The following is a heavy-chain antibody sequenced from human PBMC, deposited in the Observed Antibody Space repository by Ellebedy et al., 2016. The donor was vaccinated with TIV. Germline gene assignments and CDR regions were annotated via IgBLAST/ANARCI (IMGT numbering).Heavy chain of an antibody. J-gene: IGHJ6*02. D-gene: IGHD3-9*01. V-gene: IGHV1-3*01. CDR2: INAGIGNT. CDR3: ARRFDIVTGSYPRGYYGLDI. CDR1: GYTFTTYA. Sequence: AASVKVSCKASGYTFTTYAIHFVRQAPGQRPQWMGWINAGIGNTKYSENFQGRVTITTDTSASTAYMELSSRRSEDTAVYYCARRFDIVTGSYPRGYYGLDIWGQGTTVTVSS.